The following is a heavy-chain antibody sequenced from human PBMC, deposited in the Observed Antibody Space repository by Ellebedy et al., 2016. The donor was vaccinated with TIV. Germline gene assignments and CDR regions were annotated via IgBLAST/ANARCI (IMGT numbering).Heavy chain of an antibody. CDR2: SYYSGSA. D-gene: IGHD3-3*01. V-gene: IGHV4-59*01. CDR1: GGSISNYY. J-gene: IGHJ4*02. Sequence: MPSETLSLTCIVSGGSISNYYWSWIRQPPRKGLEWIGYSYYSGSANSNPSLKSLVTISVDTSNNQFSLNLTSVTAADTAVYYCARSSTIFGSPTLAVFDSWGQGTLVTVSS. CDR3: ARSSTIFGSPTLAVFDS.